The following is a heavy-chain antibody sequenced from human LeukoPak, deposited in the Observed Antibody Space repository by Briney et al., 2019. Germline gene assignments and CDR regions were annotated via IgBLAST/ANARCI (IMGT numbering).Heavy chain of an antibody. CDR1: GYSFTNYD. CDR2: MNPKSGDT. CDR3: ARRSDDYDSSAYYH. J-gene: IGHJ4*02. V-gene: IGHV1-8*02. D-gene: IGHD3-22*01. Sequence: RASVKVSCKASGYSFTNYDINWVRQATGQGLEWMGWMNPKSGDTGYSQKFQGRVTMTMDPSISTAYMELSSLRSEDTAVYYCARRSDDYDSSAYYHWGQGTLVTVSS.